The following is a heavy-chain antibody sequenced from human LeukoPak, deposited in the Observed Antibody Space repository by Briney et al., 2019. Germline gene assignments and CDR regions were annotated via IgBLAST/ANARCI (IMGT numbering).Heavy chain of an antibody. D-gene: IGHD3-10*01. Sequence: PSETLSLTCTVSGGSISSGGYYWSWIRQHPGKGLEWIGYIYYSVSTYYNPSLKSRVTISVDTSKNPFSLKLSSVTAADTAVYYCAIQTAGSTLDYWGQGTLVTVSS. CDR3: AIQTAGSTLDY. J-gene: IGHJ4*02. CDR2: IYYSVST. CDR1: GGSISSGGYY. V-gene: IGHV4-31*03.